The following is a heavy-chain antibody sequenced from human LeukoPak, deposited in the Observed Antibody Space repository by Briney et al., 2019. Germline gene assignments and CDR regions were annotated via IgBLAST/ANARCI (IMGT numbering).Heavy chain of an antibody. D-gene: IGHD3-16*01. Sequence: ASVKVSCKASGYTFTSYDINWVRQATGQGLEWMGWMNPNSGNTGYAQKFQGRVTITRHTSISTAYMELSSLRSEDTAVYYCARKPLFRGYYFDYWGQGTLVTVSS. CDR1: GYTFTSYD. J-gene: IGHJ4*02. V-gene: IGHV1-8*01. CDR3: ARKPLFRGYYFDY. CDR2: MNPNSGNT.